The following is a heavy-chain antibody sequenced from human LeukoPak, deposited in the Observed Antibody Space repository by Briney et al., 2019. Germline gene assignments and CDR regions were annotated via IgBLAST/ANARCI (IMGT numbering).Heavy chain of an antibody. V-gene: IGHV7-4-1*02. J-gene: IGHJ4*02. CDR1: GYTFTGYY. CDR3: ARVRGGGAAAVEYFDY. Sequence: ASVKVSCKASGYTFTGYYMHWVRQAPGQGLEWMGWINTNTGNPTYAQGFTGRFVFSLDTSVSTAYLQISSLKAEDTAVYYCARVRGGGAAAVEYFDYWGQGTLVTVSS. D-gene: IGHD6-13*01. CDR2: INTNTGNP.